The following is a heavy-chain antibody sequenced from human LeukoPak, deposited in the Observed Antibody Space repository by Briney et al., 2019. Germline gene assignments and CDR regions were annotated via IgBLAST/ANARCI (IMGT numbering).Heavy chain of an antibody. CDR1: GGSISSSSYY. CDR2: IYYSGST. CDR3: ARKFGYYYGSGSYYPNWFDP. V-gene: IGHV4-39*07. J-gene: IGHJ5*02. D-gene: IGHD3-10*01. Sequence: PSETLSLTCTVSGGSISSSSYYWGWIRQPPGKGLEWIGSIYYSGSTYYNPSLKSRVTISVDTSKNQFSLKLSSVTAADTAVYYCARKFGYYYGSGSYYPNWFDPWGQGTLVTVSS.